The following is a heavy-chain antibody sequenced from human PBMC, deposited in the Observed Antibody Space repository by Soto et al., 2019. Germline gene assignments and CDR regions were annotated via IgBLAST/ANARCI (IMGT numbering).Heavy chain of an antibody. CDR1: GFMLTSAG. J-gene: IGHJ4*02. Sequence: HLVESGGDLVKPGGSLSLSCAASGFMLTSAGRSWVRRAQGKGLEWVGRIKSKRDGGTTDYAPPVKGRFVISRDDSKNTLYLQMNSLKTDDTAVYYCVEGWNDFWGQGTLVAVSS. CDR2: IKSKRDGGTT. V-gene: IGHV3-15*01. D-gene: IGHD1-1*01. CDR3: VEGWNDF.